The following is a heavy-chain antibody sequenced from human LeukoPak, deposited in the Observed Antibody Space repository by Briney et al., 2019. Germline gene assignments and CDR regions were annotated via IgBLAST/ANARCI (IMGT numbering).Heavy chain of an antibody. CDR3: ARGYWGLVF. J-gene: IGHJ4*02. CDR1: GFTLSTYT. D-gene: IGHD7-27*01. CDR2: ISSSSSTI. Sequence: PGGSLRLSCAASGFTLSTYTMNWVRQAPGKGLQWFSYISSSSSTIYYADSVKGRFTSSRDNAKNSLYLQMNSLRAEDTAVYYCARGYWGLVFWGQGALVTVSS. V-gene: IGHV3-48*01.